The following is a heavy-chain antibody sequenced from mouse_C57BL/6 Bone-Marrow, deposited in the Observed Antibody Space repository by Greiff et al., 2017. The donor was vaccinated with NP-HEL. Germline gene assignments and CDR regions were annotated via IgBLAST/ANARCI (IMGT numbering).Heavy chain of an antibody. D-gene: IGHD2-14*01. CDR2: IYPGSGT. CDR3: ARLKGTGFAY. J-gene: IGHJ3*01. CDR1: GYTFTSYW. Sequence: VQLQQPGAELVKPGASVKMSCKASGYTFTSYWITWVKQRPGQGLEWIGDIYPGSGTNYNEKFKSKATLTVVTSSSTAYMQLSSLTSEDSAVYYCARLKGTGFAYWGQGTLVTVSA. V-gene: IGHV1-55*01.